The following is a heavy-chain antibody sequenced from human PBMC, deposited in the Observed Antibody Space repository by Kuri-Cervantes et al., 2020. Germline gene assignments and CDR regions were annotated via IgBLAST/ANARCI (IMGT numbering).Heavy chain of an antibody. J-gene: IGHJ6*03. V-gene: IGHV3-30*02. D-gene: IGHD2-2*01. CDR1: GFTLNDHG. CDR2: IRNDGGIA. CDR3: VREYAHNSYHMDI. Sequence: GESLKISCTASGFTLNDHGVHWVRQAPGGGLEWVSFIRNDGGIAYYVDSVKGRFTTSRDKSKNTVHLQLSGLRLGDTAVYYCVREYAHNSYHMDIWGNGTTVTVSS.